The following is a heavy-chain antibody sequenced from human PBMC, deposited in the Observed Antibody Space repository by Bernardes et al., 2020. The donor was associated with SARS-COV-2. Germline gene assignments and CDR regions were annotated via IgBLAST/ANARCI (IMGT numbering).Heavy chain of an antibody. D-gene: IGHD1-26*01. Sequence: ESLKIFSKASGYSFTSYWIAWVRQKPGKGLEWMGIIYPGDLEIKYGPSFQGQVTISVDKSISTAYVQWTSLKDSDTAMYYCARLGSDWYAAWFDPWGQGTLVTVSS. J-gene: IGHJ5*02. V-gene: IGHV5-51*01. CDR1: GYSFTSYW. CDR2: IYPGDLEI. CDR3: ARLGSDWYAAWFDP.